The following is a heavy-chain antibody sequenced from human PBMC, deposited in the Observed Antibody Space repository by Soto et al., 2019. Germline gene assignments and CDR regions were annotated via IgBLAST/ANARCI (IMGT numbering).Heavy chain of an antibody. CDR3: ARTQTGGMDV. V-gene: IGHV4-39*01. CDR1: GGSISSSSYY. CDR2: IYYSGST. Sequence: PSETLSLTCTVSGGSISSSSYYWGWIRQPPGKGLEWIGSIYYSGSTYYNPSLKSRVTISVDTSKNQFSLKLSSVTAADTAVYYSARTQTGGMDVWGQGTTVTVSS. J-gene: IGHJ6*02.